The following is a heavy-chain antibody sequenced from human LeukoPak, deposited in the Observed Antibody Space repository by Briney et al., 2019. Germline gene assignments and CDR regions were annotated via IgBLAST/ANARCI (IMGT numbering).Heavy chain of an antibody. D-gene: IGHD3-9*01. CDR2: ILPGGSDT. Sequence: GESLKISCKGSGYSFSNYWIGWVRQMPGKGLEWVGIILPGGSDTRYSPSFQGQVTMSADKSINTAYLQWSSLKAADTAMYYCARQYYDILTDPNYFDSWGQGTLVTVSS. J-gene: IGHJ4*02. CDR1: GYSFSNYW. CDR3: ARQYYDILTDPNYFDS. V-gene: IGHV5-51*01.